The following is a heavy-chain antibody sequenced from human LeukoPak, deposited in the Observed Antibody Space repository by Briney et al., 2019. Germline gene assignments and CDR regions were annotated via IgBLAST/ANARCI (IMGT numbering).Heavy chain of an antibody. CDR3: ARLYGTCIDY. CDR1: GGTFSSYA. CDR2: INPNSGGT. Sequence: ASVKVSCKASGGTFSSYAISWVRQAPGQGLEWMGWINPNSGGTNYAQKFQGRVTMTRDTSISTAYMELSRLRSDDTAVYYCARLYGTCIDYWGQGTLVTVSS. V-gene: IGHV1-2*02. J-gene: IGHJ4*02. D-gene: IGHD2-8*01.